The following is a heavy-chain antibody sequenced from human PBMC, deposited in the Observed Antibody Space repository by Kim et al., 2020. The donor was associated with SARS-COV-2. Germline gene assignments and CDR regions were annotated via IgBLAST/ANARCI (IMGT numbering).Heavy chain of an antibody. Sequence: SETLSLTCAVYGGSFSGYYWSWIRQPPGKGLEWIGEINHSGSTNYNPSLKSRVTISVDTSKNQFSLKLSSVTAADTAVYYCARRRGATNLRTSYGMDVWGQGTTVTVSS. CDR2: INHSGST. J-gene: IGHJ6*02. D-gene: IGHD1-26*01. CDR1: GGSFSGYY. V-gene: IGHV4-34*01. CDR3: ARRRGATNLRTSYGMDV.